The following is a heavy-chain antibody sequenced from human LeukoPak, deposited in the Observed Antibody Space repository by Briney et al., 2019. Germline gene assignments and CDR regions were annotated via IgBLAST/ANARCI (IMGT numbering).Heavy chain of an antibody. Sequence: GGSLRLSCAASGFXVSSNHISWVRQAPGKGLEWVSVIYSGGTIYCADSVKGRFTISRDNSKNTVYLEMNGLRAEDTAVYYCARDGENHYYDYWGQRTLVTVSS. V-gene: IGHV3-66*01. CDR3: ARDGENHYYDY. CDR2: IYSGGTI. D-gene: IGHD7-27*01. CDR1: GFXVSSNH. J-gene: IGHJ4*02.